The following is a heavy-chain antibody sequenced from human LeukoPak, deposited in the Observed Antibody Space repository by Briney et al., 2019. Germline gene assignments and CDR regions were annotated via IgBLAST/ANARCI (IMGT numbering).Heavy chain of an antibody. J-gene: IGHJ4*02. CDR2: IIPIFGTA. CDR1: GGTFSSYA. D-gene: IGHD3-22*01. CDR3: ARDKGSYDSSGYYSGVY. Sequence: SVKVSCKASGGTFSSYAISWVRQAPGQGLEWMGGIIPIFGTANYAQKFQGRVTITADESTSTVYMELSSLRSEDTAVYYCARDKGSYDSSGYYSGVYWGQGTLVTVSS. V-gene: IGHV1-69*13.